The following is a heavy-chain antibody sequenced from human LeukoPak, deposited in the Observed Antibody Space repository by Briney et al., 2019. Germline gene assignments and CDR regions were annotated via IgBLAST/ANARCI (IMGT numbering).Heavy chain of an antibody. CDR1: GFTFSSYG. J-gene: IGHJ3*02. CDR2: IWYDGSNK. CDR3: AKDNSLWFGVSRAFDI. D-gene: IGHD3-10*01. V-gene: IGHV3-33*06. Sequence: GGSLRLSCAASGFTFSSYGMHWVRQAPGKGLGWVAVIWYDGSNKYYADSVKGRFTISRDNSKNTLYLQMNSLRAEDTAVYYCAKDNSLWFGVSRAFDIWGQGTMVTVSS.